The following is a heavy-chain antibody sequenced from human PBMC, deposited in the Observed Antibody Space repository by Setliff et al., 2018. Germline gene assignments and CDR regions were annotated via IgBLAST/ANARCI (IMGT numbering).Heavy chain of an antibody. CDR2: ISAYSGET. CDR1: GYTFNNYG. D-gene: IGHD3-9*01. Sequence: ASVKVSCKASGYTFNNYGIIWVRQAPGQGPEWMGWISAYSGETNYAQIFQGRVTMTTDTPTSTAYMELRSLTSDDTAVYYCARGQTLRHFDWPTAFDYWGLGTPVTVSS. J-gene: IGHJ4*02. CDR3: ARGQTLRHFDWPTAFDY. V-gene: IGHV1-18*01.